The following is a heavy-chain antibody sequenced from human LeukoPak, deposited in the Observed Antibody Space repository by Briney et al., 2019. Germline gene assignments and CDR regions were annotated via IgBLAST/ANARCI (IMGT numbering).Heavy chain of an antibody. D-gene: IGHD3-22*01. CDR1: GFTFSSYG. CDR3: ARLGGPTYYDNRAPPRLIDY. CDR2: IRYDGSNK. V-gene: IGHV3-30*02. Sequence: GGSLRPSCAASGFTFSSYGMHWVRQAPGKGLEWVAFIRYDGSNKHYADSVKGRFTISRDNAKNPLYLQMNSLRAEDTAVYYCARLGGPTYYDNRAPPRLIDYWGQGTLVTVSS. J-gene: IGHJ4*02.